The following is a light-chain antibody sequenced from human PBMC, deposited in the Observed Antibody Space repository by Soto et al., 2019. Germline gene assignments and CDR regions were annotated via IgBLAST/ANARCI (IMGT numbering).Light chain of an antibody. V-gene: IGKV3-20*01. CDR3: QQYGRSPLT. CDR2: GAS. J-gene: IGKJ4*01. CDR1: QSVSSSY. Sequence: EIVLTQSPGTLSLSPGERATLSCRASQSVSSSYLAWYQQKPGQAPRLLIYGASSMATGIPDRFSGSGSGTDFTLTIIRLEHEDFAVYYCQQYGRSPLTFGGGTKVEIK.